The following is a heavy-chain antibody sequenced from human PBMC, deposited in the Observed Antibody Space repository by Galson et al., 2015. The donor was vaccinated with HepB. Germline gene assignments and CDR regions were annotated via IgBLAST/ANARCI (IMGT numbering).Heavy chain of an antibody. J-gene: IGHJ4*02. V-gene: IGHV7-4-1*02. Sequence: SVKVSCKASGYTFTRYAMDWVRQAPGQGLEWMGWINTNTGNPTYAQGFTGRFVLSLDTSVSTAYLQISSLKAEDTAVYYCATDRGSSSHFFDYWGQGTLVTVSS. D-gene: IGHD3-10*01. CDR2: INTNTGNP. CDR3: ATDRGSSSHFFDY. CDR1: GYTFTRYA.